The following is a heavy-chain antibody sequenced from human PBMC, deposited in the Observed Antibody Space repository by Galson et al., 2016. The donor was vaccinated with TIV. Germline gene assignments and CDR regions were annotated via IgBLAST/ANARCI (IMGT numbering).Heavy chain of an antibody. D-gene: IGHD3-3*01. Sequence: CAISGDSVSSTSAAWNWTRQSPSRGLEWLGRTYYRSTWYNDYAASLKRRITINPDTSKNQFSLQLTSVTPEDAAVYYCARGAPSVFGVIMTLDYWGQGTLVTVSS. CDR3: ARGAPSVFGVIMTLDY. CDR2: TYYRSTWYN. V-gene: IGHV6-1*01. CDR1: GDSVSSTSAA. J-gene: IGHJ4*02.